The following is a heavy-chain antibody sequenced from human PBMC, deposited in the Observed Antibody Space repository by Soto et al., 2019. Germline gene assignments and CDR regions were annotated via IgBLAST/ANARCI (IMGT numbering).Heavy chain of an antibody. V-gene: IGHV3-74*01. J-gene: IGHJ4*02. CDR2: INSDGSST. Sequence: PGGSLRLSCAASGFTFSIYWMHWVRQAPGKVLVWVSRINSDGSSTSYADSVKGRFTISRDNANNTLYLQMNSLRAEDTAVYYCARNLLDLYSSSPGIDYWGQGTLVTVS. D-gene: IGHD6-6*01. CDR1: GFTFSIYW. CDR3: ARNLLDLYSSSPGIDY.